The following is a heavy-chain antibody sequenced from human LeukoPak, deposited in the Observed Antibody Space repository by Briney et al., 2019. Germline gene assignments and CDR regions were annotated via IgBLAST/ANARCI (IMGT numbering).Heavy chain of an antibody. V-gene: IGHV3-23*01. Sequence: GGSLRLSCAASGFTFSSYGMSWVRQAPGKGLEWVSAISGSGGSTYYADSVKGRFTISRDNAKNSLYLQMNSLRVEDTAVYYCARGPNSSGWYVYFDYWGQGTLVTVSS. J-gene: IGHJ4*02. CDR1: GFTFSSYG. D-gene: IGHD6-19*01. CDR2: ISGSGGST. CDR3: ARGPNSSGWYVYFDY.